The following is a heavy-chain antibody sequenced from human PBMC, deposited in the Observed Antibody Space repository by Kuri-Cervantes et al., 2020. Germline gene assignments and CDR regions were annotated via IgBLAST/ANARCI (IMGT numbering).Heavy chain of an antibody. CDR3: ARVRDAYNPPVIDY. CDR2: ISGSGGST. CDR1: GFTFSSSA. D-gene: IGHD5-24*01. Sequence: GESLKISCASSGFTFSSSAMSWVRQAPGKGLEWVSAISGSGGSTYYADSVKGRFTISRDNSKNTLYLEMNCLRAEDTAVYYCARVRDAYNPPVIDYWGQGTLVTVSS. J-gene: IGHJ4*02. V-gene: IGHV3-23*01.